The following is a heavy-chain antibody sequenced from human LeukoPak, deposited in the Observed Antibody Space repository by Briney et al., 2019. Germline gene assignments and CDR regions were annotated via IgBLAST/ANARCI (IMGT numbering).Heavy chain of an antibody. CDR3: ARDGIAAAVTYYFDY. D-gene: IGHD6-13*01. J-gene: IGHJ4*02. Sequence: ASVKVSCKASGYTFTGYYMHRVRQAPGQGLEWMGWINPNSGGTNYAQKFQGRVTMTRDTSISTAYMELSRLRSDDTAVYYCARDGIAAAVTYYFDYWGQGTLVTVSS. CDR2: INPNSGGT. CDR1: GYTFTGYY. V-gene: IGHV1-2*02.